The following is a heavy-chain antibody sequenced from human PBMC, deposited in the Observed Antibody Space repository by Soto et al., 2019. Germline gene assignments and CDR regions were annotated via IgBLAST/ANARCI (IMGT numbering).Heavy chain of an antibody. Sequence: SVKVSCKASGGTFSSYTISWVRQAPGQGLEWMGRIIPVLGIANYAQKFQGRVTITADKSTSTAYMELSSLRSEDTAVYYCAREKWGSGSRWLDPWGQGTLVTVSS. D-gene: IGHD6-19*01. CDR2: IIPVLGIA. V-gene: IGHV1-69*04. CDR3: AREKWGSGSRWLDP. CDR1: GGTFSSYT. J-gene: IGHJ5*02.